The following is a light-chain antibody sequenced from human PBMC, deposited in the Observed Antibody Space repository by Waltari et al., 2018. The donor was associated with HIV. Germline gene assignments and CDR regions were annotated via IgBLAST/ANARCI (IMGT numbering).Light chain of an antibody. J-gene: IGLJ2*01. V-gene: IGLV1-47*01. CDR3: AAWDDSLSGV. CDR2: RNK. CDR1: SSNIGHNH. Sequence: QSVLTQRPSASGTPGQRVTISCSGGSSNIGHNHVYWYQQFPGPAPKLLSYRNKLWPSGVLDRFSGSKSGHSSSLVISGLRSEDEADYYCAAWDDSLSGVFGGGSKVTVL.